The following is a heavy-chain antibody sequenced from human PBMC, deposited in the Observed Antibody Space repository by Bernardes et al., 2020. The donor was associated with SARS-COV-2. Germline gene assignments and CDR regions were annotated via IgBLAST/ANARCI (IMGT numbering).Heavy chain of an antibody. CDR1: GYTFTSYG. CDR2: ISAYNGNT. J-gene: IGHJ4*02. Sequence: ASVKVSCKASGYTFTSYGISWVRQAPGQGLEWMGWISAYNGNTNYAQKLQGRVTMTTDTSTSTAYMELRSLRSDDTAVYYCATARRHLDYYDSSGYDYWGQGTLVTVSS. V-gene: IGHV1-18*01. D-gene: IGHD3-22*01. CDR3: ATARRHLDYYDSSGYDY.